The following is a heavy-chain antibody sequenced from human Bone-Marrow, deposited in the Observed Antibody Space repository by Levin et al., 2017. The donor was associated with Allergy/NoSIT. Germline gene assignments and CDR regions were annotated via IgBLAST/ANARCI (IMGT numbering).Heavy chain of an antibody. CDR1: GGSISNTNYF. J-gene: IGHJ3*02. Sequence: GSLRLSCSVSGGSISNTNYFWAWVRQPPGKGLEWIGTIYQSGSTFYNPSLKSRLSVSVDTSKNQFSLKLRSVTAADTAMYFCARLQRGTDAFDIWGRGTVVTVSS. CDR2: IYQSGST. D-gene: IGHD7-27*01. V-gene: IGHV4-39*01. CDR3: ARLQRGTDAFDI.